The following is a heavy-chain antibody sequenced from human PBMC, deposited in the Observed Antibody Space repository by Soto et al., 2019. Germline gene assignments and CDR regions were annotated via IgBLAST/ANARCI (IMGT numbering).Heavy chain of an antibody. CDR1: GYTFTSYA. CDR3: ARGDLLSCDY. Sequence: QVQLVQSGAEVKKPGASVKVSCKASGYTFTSYAMHWVRQAPGQRLEWMGWINAGNGNTKYSQKFXGXVXIXRDTSASTAYMELSSLRSEDTAVYFCARGDLLSCDYWGQGTLVTVSS. CDR2: INAGNGNT. V-gene: IGHV1-3*01. D-gene: IGHD1-26*01. J-gene: IGHJ4*02.